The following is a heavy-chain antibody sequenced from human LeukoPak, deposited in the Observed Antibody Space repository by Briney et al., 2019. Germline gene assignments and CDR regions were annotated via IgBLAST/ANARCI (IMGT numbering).Heavy chain of an antibody. Sequence: PGGSLRLSCAASGFSFDDNAMYWVRQAPGKGLEWVSLISGDGATTYYADSVKGRFNISRDNSKSSLYLQMNSLRSEDSALYYCAKDNQRWGFQDRGQGTLVTVS. CDR3: AKDNQRWGFQD. CDR2: ISGDGATT. D-gene: IGHD3-16*01. V-gene: IGHV3-43*02. J-gene: IGHJ1*01. CDR1: GFSFDDNA.